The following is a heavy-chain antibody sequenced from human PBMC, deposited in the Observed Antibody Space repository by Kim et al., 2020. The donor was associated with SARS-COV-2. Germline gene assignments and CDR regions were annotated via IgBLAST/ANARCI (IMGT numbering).Heavy chain of an antibody. V-gene: IGHV4-30-4*01. Sequence: SETLSLTCTVSGDSIRSGDYYWSWIRQPPGKGLEWIGFSYCSGFTYCNPSLKSRITMSVDTSMNQFSLKVSSVAAADTAVYDCARDGGRGHQMHGDFPLHQGPIGLPPGTLLQEHLWG. CDR1: GDSIRSGDYY. J-gene: IGHJ6*01. CDR3: ARDGGRGHQMHGDFPLHQGPIGLPPGTLLQEHL. D-gene: IGHD3-3*01. CDR2: SYCSGFT.